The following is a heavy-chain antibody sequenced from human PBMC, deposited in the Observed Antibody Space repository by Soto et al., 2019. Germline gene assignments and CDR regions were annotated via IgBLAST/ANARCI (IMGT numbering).Heavy chain of an antibody. Sequence: PSETLSLTCTVSGGSIGSYYWSWIRQPPGKGLEWIGYIYYSGSTNYNPSLKSRVTISVDTSKNQFSLKLSSVTAADTAVYYCARLSGRLDYWGQGTLVTVSS. CDR1: GGSIGSYY. CDR2: IYYSGST. CDR3: ARLSGRLDY. J-gene: IGHJ4*02. V-gene: IGHV4-59*08.